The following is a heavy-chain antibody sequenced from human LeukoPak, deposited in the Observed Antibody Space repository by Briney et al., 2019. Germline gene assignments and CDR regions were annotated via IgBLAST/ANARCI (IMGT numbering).Heavy chain of an antibody. CDR3: AREGPSFWSGPDYGMDV. D-gene: IGHD3-3*01. J-gene: IGHJ6*02. CDR1: GGSVSSGSYH. Sequence: PSETLSLTCTVSGGSVSSGSYHWSWIRQPPGKGLEWIGYIYYSGSTNYNPSLKSRVTISVDTSKNQFSLKLSSVTAADTAVYYCAREGPSFWSGPDYGMDVWGQGTTVTVSS. V-gene: IGHV4-61*01. CDR2: IYYSGST.